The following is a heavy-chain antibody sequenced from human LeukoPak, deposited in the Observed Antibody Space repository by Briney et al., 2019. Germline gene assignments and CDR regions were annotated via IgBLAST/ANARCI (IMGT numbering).Heavy chain of an antibody. J-gene: IGHJ4*02. CDR1: GFSFSSYS. Sequence: NPGGSLRLSCAASGFSFSSYSMNWVRQAPGKGLEWVSSISSSSSYIYYADSMKGRFTISRDNAKNSLYLQMNSLRAEDTAVYYCARTSSSGFDYWGQGTLVTVSS. D-gene: IGHD6-6*01. V-gene: IGHV3-21*01. CDR3: ARTSSSGFDY. CDR2: ISSSSSYI.